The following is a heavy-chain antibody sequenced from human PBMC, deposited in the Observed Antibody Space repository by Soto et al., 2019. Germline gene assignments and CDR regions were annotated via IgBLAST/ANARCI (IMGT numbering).Heavy chain of an antibody. D-gene: IGHD6-13*01. J-gene: IGHJ3*02. Sequence: EVQLVESGGGLVQPGGSLRLSCAASGFTFSSYDMHWVRQATGKGLEWVSAIGTAGDTYYPGSVKGRFTISRENAKNSLYLQMNSLRAGVLAVYKWARGRVRYSARLGAFDIWGQGTMVTVSS. CDR1: GFTFSSYD. CDR2: IGTAGDT. V-gene: IGHV3-13*01. CDR3: ARGRVRYSARLGAFDI.